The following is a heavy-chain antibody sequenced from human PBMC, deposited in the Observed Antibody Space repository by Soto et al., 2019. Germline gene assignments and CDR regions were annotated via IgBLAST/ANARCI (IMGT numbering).Heavy chain of an antibody. J-gene: IGHJ4*02. CDR1: GFRFEDSA. D-gene: IGHD5-12*01. CDR3: AKIRKSGGFFFFDY. V-gene: IGHV3-9*01. Sequence: EVQLVESGGGLVQPGRSLRISCAASGFRFEDSAMHWVRQAPGKGLEWVSGISWNSGSVVYADSVRGRFTISRDNAKTSLYMEMNSLRPEDTALYFCAKIRKSGGFFFFDYWGQGTLVTVSS. CDR2: ISWNSGSV.